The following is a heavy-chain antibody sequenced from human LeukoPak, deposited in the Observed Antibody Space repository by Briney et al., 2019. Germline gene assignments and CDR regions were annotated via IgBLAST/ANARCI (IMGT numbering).Heavy chain of an antibody. CDR2: ISYDGSNK. CDR3: ARDNGDYYDSSGYYMVDY. CDR1: GFTFSSYA. D-gene: IGHD3-22*01. J-gene: IGHJ4*02. V-gene: IGHV3-30*04. Sequence: GGSLRLSCAASGFTFSSYAMHWVRQAPGKGLEWVAVISYDGSNKYYADSVKGRFTISRDNSKNTLYLQMNSLRAEDTAVHYCARDNGDYYDSSGYYMVDYWGQGTLVTVSS.